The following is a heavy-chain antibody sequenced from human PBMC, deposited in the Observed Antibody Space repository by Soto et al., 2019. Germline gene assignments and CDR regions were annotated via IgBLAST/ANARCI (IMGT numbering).Heavy chain of an antibody. J-gene: IGHJ6*02. Sequence: GFLRLSCAASGFTFSSYAMKWVRQAPGKGLEWVSLIGESGTPTYYADSVKGRFTISRDNSGNTLFLEMYSLRAEDTAVYYCARYIPGVRYYGMDVWAQGTTVTVSS. V-gene: IGHV3-23*01. CDR1: GFTFSSYA. CDR3: ARYIPGVRYYGMDV. CDR2: IGESGTPT. D-gene: IGHD2-2*01.